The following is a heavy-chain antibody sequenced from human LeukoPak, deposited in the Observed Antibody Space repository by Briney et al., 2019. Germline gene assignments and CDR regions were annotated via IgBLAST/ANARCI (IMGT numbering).Heavy chain of an antibody. V-gene: IGHV4-4*07. CDR2: IYSSEST. D-gene: IGHD6-19*01. CDR3: AGGPSSGWCLFDW. CDR1: GGSISSYY. Sequence: SDPLSLTCTVSGGSISSYYWSWIRQPAGKGLEWIGRIYSSESTNYYPPLKSRVTIPVDTSQNHFSLNRSSLTAADTAGYYCAGGPSSGWCLFDWWGQGTLVTVSS. J-gene: IGHJ4*02.